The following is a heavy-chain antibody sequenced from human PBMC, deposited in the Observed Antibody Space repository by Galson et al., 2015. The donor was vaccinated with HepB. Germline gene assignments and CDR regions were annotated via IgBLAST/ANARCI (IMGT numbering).Heavy chain of an antibody. D-gene: IGHD3-9*01. CDR2: INTRNKSP. V-gene: IGHV7-4-1*02. CDR1: GYMFFTYP. CDR3: ARVPNIFSGRGPVDH. Sequence: SVKVSCKASGYMFFTYPIIWVRQALGQGLEWLGWINTRNKSPTYAHGFTGRFVFSLDMSVSTAYLQINSLQPYDSAVYYCARVPNIFSGRGPVDHWGQGTLVTVSS. J-gene: IGHJ4*02.